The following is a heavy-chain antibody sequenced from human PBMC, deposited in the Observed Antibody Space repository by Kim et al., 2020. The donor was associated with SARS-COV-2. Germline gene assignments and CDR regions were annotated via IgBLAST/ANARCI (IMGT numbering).Heavy chain of an antibody. CDR1: GFTFSTYA. Sequence: GGSLRLSCAASGFTFSTYAMSWVRQAPGKGLEWVSTISNTGGTTYYADSVKGRFTISRDKSKNTLYLQMNSLRAEDTAVYYCAKSQAQRYDYKDVWGKG. CDR2: ISNTGGTT. CDR3: AKSQAQRYDYKDV. V-gene: IGHV3-23*01. J-gene: IGHJ6*03.